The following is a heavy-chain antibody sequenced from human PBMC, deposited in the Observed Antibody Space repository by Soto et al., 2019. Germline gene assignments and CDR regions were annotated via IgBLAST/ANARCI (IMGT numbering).Heavy chain of an antibody. Sequence: QLQLQESGPGLVKPSETLSLTCTVSGGSISSSSYYWGWIRQPPGKGLEWIGSIYYSGSTYYNPSLKSRVTISVDTSKNQFSLKLSSVTAADTAVYYCAITLKGLIAAATYYFDYWGQGTLVTVSS. CDR2: IYYSGST. CDR3: AITLKGLIAAATYYFDY. J-gene: IGHJ4*02. D-gene: IGHD6-13*01. V-gene: IGHV4-39*01. CDR1: GGSISSSSYY.